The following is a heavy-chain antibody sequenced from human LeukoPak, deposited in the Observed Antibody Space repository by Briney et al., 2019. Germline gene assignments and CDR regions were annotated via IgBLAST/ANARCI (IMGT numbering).Heavy chain of an antibody. CDR2: IRYDGSNK. D-gene: IGHD1-26*01. V-gene: IGHV3-30*02. J-gene: IGHJ4*02. Sequence: PGGSLRLSCAASGFTFSSYGMHWVRQAPGKGLERVAFIRYDGSNKYYADSVKGRFTISRDNSKNTLYLQMNSLRAEDTAVYYCATYSDRVGATIYCGQGTLVTVSS. CDR1: GFTFSSYG. CDR3: ATYSDRVGATIY.